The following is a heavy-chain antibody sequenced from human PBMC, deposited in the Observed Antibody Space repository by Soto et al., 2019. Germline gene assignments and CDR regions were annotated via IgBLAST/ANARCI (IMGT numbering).Heavy chain of an antibody. Sequence: QVQLVESGGGVVQPGRSLRVSCAASGFTFSIYAMHWVRQAPGTGLEWVAVISYDGTKTYYADSVKGRFTISRDISKKSVYLQMNSLRDEDTAVYYCEKDRGPLRQWLIDPFDYWCQGTLVTVSP. D-gene: IGHD6-19*01. CDR2: ISYDGTKT. CDR3: EKDRGPLRQWLIDPFDY. CDR1: GFTFSIYA. V-gene: IGHV3-30*18. J-gene: IGHJ4*02.